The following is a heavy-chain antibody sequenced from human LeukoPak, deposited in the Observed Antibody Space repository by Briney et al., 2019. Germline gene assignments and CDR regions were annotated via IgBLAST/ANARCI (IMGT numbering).Heavy chain of an antibody. CDR2: INHSGST. CDR1: GGSISSYY. V-gene: IGHV4-34*01. J-gene: IGHJ4*02. Sequence: PSETLSLTCTVSGGSISSYYWSWIRQPPGKGLEWIGEINHSGSTNYNPSLKSRVTISVDTSKNQFSLKLSSVTAADTAVYYCARGPYSGSYRFYYFDYWGQGTLVTVSS. CDR3: ARGPYSGSYRFYYFDY. D-gene: IGHD1-26*01.